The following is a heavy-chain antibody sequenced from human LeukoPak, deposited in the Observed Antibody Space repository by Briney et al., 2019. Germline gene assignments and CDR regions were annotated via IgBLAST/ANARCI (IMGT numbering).Heavy chain of an antibody. V-gene: IGHV4-34*01. CDR3: ARHKVPRTIVVPRGYFDY. J-gene: IGHJ4*02. Sequence: SETLSLTCAVCGGSFSGYYWSWIRQPPGKGLEWIGEINHSGSTNYNPSLKSRVTISVDTSKNQFSLKLSSVTAADTAVYYCARHKVPRTIVVPRGYFDYWGQGTLVTVSS. D-gene: IGHD1-26*01. CDR2: INHSGST. CDR1: GGSFSGYY.